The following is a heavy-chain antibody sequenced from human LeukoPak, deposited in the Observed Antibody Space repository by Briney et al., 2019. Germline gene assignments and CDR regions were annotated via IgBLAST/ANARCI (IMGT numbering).Heavy chain of an antibody. CDR3: ARSYYDSSGYRYYDY. CDR2: IYYTGRN. CDR1: GGSISGFY. J-gene: IGHJ4*02. D-gene: IGHD3-22*01. Sequence: SETLSLTCSVSGGSISGFYWSWIRQPPGKGLEWIGHIYYTGRNYNRPSLKTRVTMSLDTSKHQLFSHLSSLTAADTAVYYCARSYYDSSGYRYYDYWGQGTLVTVSS. V-gene: IGHV4-59*01.